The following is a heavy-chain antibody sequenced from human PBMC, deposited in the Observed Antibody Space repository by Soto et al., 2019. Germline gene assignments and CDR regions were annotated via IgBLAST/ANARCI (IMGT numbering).Heavy chain of an antibody. J-gene: IGHJ5*02. D-gene: IGHD3-16*01. CDR3: ARVLPKYVENPIDP. CDR1: GGTFSSYA. V-gene: IGHV1-69*13. Sequence: GASVKVSCKASGGTFSSYAISWVRQAPGQGLEWMGGIIPIFGTANYAQKFQGRVTITADESTSTAYMELSSLRSEDTAVYYCARVLPKYVENPIDPWGQGTLVTVSS. CDR2: IIPIFGTA.